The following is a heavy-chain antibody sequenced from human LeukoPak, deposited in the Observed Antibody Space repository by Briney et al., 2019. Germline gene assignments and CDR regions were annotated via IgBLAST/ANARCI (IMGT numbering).Heavy chain of an antibody. CDR2: IYISGRT. Sequence: PSETLSLTCTVSGGSISSYYWSWIRQPAGKGLEWIGRIYISGRTTYNPSLESRVTMSVDTSKNRFSLNLRSVTAADTAVYYCGRGDFGDSDVFRLWGQGTLVSVSS. CDR3: GRGDFGDSDVFRL. CDR1: GGSISSYY. J-gene: IGHJ4*02. V-gene: IGHV4-4*07. D-gene: IGHD4-17*01.